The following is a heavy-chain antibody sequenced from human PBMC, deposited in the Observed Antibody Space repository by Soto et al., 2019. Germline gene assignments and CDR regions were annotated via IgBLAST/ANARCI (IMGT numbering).Heavy chain of an antibody. J-gene: IGHJ6*03. V-gene: IGHV3-48*02. Sequence: GGSLRLSCAASGFTFSSYSMNWVRQAPGKGLEWVSYISSSSSTIYYADSVKGRFTISRDNAKNSLYLQMNSLRDEDTAVYYCASLSTVVNYYYMDVWGKGTTVTVSS. CDR1: GFTFSSYS. CDR2: ISSSSSTI. D-gene: IGHD4-17*01. CDR3: ASLSTVVNYYYMDV.